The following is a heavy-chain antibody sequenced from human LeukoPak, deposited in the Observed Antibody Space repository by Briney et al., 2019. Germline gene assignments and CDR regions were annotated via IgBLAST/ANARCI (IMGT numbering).Heavy chain of an antibody. CDR1: VGSISIGGYY. J-gene: IGHJ4*02. CDR2: IYYSGST. D-gene: IGHD3-10*01. Sequence: SETLSLTCTVSVGSISIGGYYCSWIPQHPGKGLEWIGYIYYSGSTYYNPSLKIRVTISVDTSKNQFSLKLSSVTAADTAVYYCASFRVVRGVIIDNYWGQGTLVTVSS. V-gene: IGHV4-31*03. CDR3: ASFRVVRGVIIDNY.